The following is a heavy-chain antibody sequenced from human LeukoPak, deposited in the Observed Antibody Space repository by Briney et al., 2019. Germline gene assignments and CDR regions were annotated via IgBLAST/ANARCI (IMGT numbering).Heavy chain of an antibody. CDR3: ARGTRQTRIAAARSRAFDI. D-gene: IGHD6-13*01. CDR1: GGSISSSNW. J-gene: IGHJ3*02. CDR2: IYHSGST. Sequence: SGTLSLTCAVSGGSISSSNWWSWVRQPPGKGLEWIGEIYHSGSTNYNPSLKSRVTTSVDKSKNQFSLKLSSVTAADTAVYYCARGTRQTRIAAARSRAFDIWGQGTMVTVSS. V-gene: IGHV4-4*02.